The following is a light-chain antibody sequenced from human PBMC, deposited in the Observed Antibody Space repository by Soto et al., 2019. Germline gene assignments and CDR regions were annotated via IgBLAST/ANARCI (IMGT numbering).Light chain of an antibody. J-gene: IGLJ1*01. CDR3: QAWDSSTYV. CDR2: KDD. Sequence: SYELTQPPSVSVSPGQTASFTCSGDKLGDKYASWYQQKPGQSPVLVIYKDDKRPSGIPERFSGSNSGNTATLTISGTQALDDADYYCQAWDSSTYVFGPGTKLTVL. V-gene: IGLV3-1*01. CDR1: KLGDKY.